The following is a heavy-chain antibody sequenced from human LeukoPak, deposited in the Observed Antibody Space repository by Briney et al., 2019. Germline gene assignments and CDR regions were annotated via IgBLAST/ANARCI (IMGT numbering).Heavy chain of an antibody. D-gene: IGHD3-16*01. CDR3: ARLNGGG. CDR1: GGSFSSYY. J-gene: IGHJ4*02. Sequence: PSETLSLTCAVYGGSFSSYYWSWIRQPPGKGLEWIGYIDYSGSTNYNPSLKSRVTISVDASKNQFSLRLNSVTAADTAVYYCARLNGGGWGQGTLVTVSS. CDR2: IDYSGST. V-gene: IGHV4-59*08.